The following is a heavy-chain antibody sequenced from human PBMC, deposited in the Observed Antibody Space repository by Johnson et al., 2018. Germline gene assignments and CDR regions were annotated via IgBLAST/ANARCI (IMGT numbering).Heavy chain of an antibody. CDR1: GLPFSRYG. V-gene: IGHV3-30*03. D-gene: IGHD3-10*01. Sequence: QVQLVQSGGGVVQPGRSLRLSCAASGLPFSRYGFHWVRQAPGKGLEWVAVLQYDGSNKNYADSVKGRFTISRDNSNNTLYLQMTSLRPEDTAVYYCASEIIRGVMRGDCWGQGTLVTVSS. CDR3: ASEIIRGVMRGDC. CDR2: LQYDGSNK. J-gene: IGHJ4*02.